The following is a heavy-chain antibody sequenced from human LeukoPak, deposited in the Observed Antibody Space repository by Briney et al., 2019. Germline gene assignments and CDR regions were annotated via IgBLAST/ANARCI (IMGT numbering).Heavy chain of an antibody. D-gene: IGHD3/OR15-3a*01. Sequence: SVNVSCMASGYTFTSYAMNWVRQAPGQGLEWMGRVIPTLGIALYAQRFKGRVTITADKSTSTAYMELSSLTFEDTAVYFCARDLVCTVNCKDSWGQGTLVTVSS. V-gene: IGHV1-69*04. CDR2: VIPTLGIA. J-gene: IGHJ5*01. CDR3: ARDLVCTVNCKDS. CDR1: GYTFTSYA.